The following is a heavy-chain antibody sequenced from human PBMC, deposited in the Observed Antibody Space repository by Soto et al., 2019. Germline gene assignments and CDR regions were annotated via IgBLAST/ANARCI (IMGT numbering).Heavy chain of an antibody. CDR2: IWYDESKK. D-gene: IGHD4-17*01. V-gene: IGHV3-33*01. J-gene: IGHJ3*02. CDR3: VRENDSGDHDI. CDR1: GFTFSNYG. Sequence: QVQLVESGGGVVQPGRSLRLSCAASGFTFSNYGMHWVRQAPGKGLEWVAVIWYDESKKYYADSVKGRLTISRDNSKNTLYLQMNSLRAEDTAVYYCVRENDSGDHDIWGQGTMVTVSS.